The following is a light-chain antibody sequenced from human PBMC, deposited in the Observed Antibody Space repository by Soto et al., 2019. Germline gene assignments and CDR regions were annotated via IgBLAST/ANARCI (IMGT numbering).Light chain of an antibody. CDR1: SSDVGGYNY. CDR3: SSYTSSSTLVV. Sequence: QSALTQPASVSGSPGQSITISCTGTSSDVGGYNYVSWYQQNPGKAPKLMIYDVSNRPSGVSNRFSGSKSGTTASLTISGLQAEDEADYYCSSYTSSSTLVVFGTGTKLTVL. CDR2: DVS. V-gene: IGLV2-14*01. J-gene: IGLJ1*01.